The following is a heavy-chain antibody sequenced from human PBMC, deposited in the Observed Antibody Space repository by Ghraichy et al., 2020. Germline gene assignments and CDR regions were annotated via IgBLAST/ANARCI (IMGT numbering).Heavy chain of an antibody. J-gene: IGHJ6*02. CDR2: TYWDDNK. CDR1: GFSLRKSGEG. Sequence: SGPTLVKPTQTLTLTCTFSGFSLRKSGEGVAWIRQPPGKALEWLALTYWDDNKRYSPSMKGRVTITKVASKNQVVLTMTNMDPVDTATYYCAHRHEGGFPYGVYYGLDVWGQGTTVTVAS. CDR3: AHRHEGGFPYGVYYGLDV. V-gene: IGHV2-5*02. D-gene: IGHD4-17*01.